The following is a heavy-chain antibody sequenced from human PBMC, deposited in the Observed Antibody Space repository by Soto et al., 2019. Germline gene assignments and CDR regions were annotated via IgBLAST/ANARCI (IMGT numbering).Heavy chain of an antibody. Sequence: SVKLSCKASRFTFTSSAVQWLRQARGQRLEWIGWIVVGSGNTNYAQKFQERVTITRDMSTSTAYMELSSLRSEDTAVYYCAASTYDFWSGYPYWGQGTLVTVSS. CDR3: AASTYDFWSGYPY. V-gene: IGHV1-58*01. CDR1: RFTFTSSA. CDR2: IVVGSGNT. D-gene: IGHD3-3*01. J-gene: IGHJ4*02.